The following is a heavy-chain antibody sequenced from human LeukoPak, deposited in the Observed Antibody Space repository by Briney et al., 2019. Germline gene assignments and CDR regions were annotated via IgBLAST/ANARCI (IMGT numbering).Heavy chain of an antibody. Sequence: GGSLRLSCAASGFTFSSYAMSWVRQAPGKGLEWVSTISGGGDSTYYADSVKGRFTISRDNSKNTLYLQMNSLRAEDTAVYYCAKMVGDSSGYYFSYYYYYYMDVWGKGTTVTVSS. V-gene: IGHV3-23*01. CDR2: ISGGGDST. CDR1: GFTFSSYA. J-gene: IGHJ6*03. CDR3: AKMVGDSSGYYFSYYYYYYMDV. D-gene: IGHD3-22*01.